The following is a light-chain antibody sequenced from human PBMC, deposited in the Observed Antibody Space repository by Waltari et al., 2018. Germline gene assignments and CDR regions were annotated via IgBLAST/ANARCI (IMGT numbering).Light chain of an antibody. J-gene: IGLJ3*02. V-gene: IGLV3-21*04. CDR1: NIGTQS. CDR3: HVWDSGSAHWV. Sequence: SYVLTQPPSVSVAPGKTASIPCGGNNIGTQSVHWYQQKPGQAPVGVIHYDSHRPSGLPERCSGAASGNTATLTISRVEGGDEADYYCHVWDSGSAHWVFGGGTKLTVL. CDR2: YDS.